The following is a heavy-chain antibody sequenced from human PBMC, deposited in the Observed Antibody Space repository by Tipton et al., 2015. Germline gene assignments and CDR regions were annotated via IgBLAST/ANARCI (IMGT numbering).Heavy chain of an antibody. V-gene: IGHV1-46*01. Sequence: QSGAEVKEPGASVKVSCKASGYTFTSHYLHWVRQAPGQGLEWMGMSDPSGKNTHFAQRFQGRVTLTRDTSANLGYMELSGLRSEDTAIYYCVRDIYSDNLDYHYGMDVWGQGTTVTVSS. CDR2: SDPSGKNT. CDR3: VRDIYSDNLDYHYGMDV. D-gene: IGHD1-26*01. J-gene: IGHJ6*02. CDR1: GYTFTSHY.